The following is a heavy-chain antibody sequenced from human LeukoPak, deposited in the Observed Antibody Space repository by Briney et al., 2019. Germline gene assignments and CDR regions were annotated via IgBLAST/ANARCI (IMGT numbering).Heavy chain of an antibody. D-gene: IGHD5-12*01. CDR3: ARVSGYDWESFYDY. CDR2: IYYSGST. CDR1: GGSISSYY. J-gene: IGHJ4*02. V-gene: IGHV4-59*01. Sequence: SETLSLTCTVSGGSISSYYWSWIWEPPGKGLGWVGYIYYSGSTNYNPSLKSRVTISVDTSKNQISLKLSSVTAADTAMYYCARVSGYDWESFYDYWGQGSLVTVSS.